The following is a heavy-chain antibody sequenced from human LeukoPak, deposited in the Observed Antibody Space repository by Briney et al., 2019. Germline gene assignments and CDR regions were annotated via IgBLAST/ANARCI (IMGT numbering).Heavy chain of an antibody. V-gene: IGHV4-59*01. CDR3: ARDLELGY. CDR2: IYDSGST. J-gene: IGHJ4*02. D-gene: IGHD2/OR15-2a*01. CDR1: GGSISNYY. Sequence: SETLSLTCTVSGGSISNYYWSWVRQPPGKELEWIGYIYDSGSTNYNPSLKSRVTILVDTSKNQFSLKLSSVTAADTAVYYCARDLELGYWGQGTLVTVSS.